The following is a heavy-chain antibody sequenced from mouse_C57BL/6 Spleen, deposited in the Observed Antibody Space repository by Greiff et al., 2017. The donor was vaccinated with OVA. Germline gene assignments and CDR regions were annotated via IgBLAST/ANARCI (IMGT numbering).Heavy chain of an antibody. CDR1: GYTFTSYW. V-gene: IGHV1-69*01. Sequence: QVQLQQPGAELVMHGASVKLSCKASGYTFTSYWMHWVKQRPGQGLEWIGEIDPSDSYTNYNQKFKGKSTLTVDKSSSTAYMQLSSLTSEDSAVYYCARWTNYAMDYWGQGTSVTVSS. CDR2: IDPSDSYT. CDR3: ARWTNYAMDY. J-gene: IGHJ4*01.